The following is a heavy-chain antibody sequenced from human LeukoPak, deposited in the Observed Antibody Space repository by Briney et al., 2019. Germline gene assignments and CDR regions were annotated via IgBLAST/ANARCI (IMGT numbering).Heavy chain of an antibody. D-gene: IGHD3-10*01. V-gene: IGHV1-8*03. J-gene: IGHJ5*02. CDR3: ARDLTYYGSGSYYPNWFDP. CDR1: GYTFTSYD. Sequence: ASVKVSCKASGYTFTSYDINWVRQATGQGLEWMGWMNPNSGNTGYAQKFQGRVTITRNTSISTAYMELSSLRSEDTAVYYCARDLTYYGSGSYYPNWFDPWGQGTLVTVSS. CDR2: MNPNSGNT.